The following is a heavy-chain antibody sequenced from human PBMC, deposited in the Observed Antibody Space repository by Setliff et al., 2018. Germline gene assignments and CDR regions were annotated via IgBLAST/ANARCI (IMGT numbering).Heavy chain of an antibody. V-gene: IGHV4-4*07. CDR3: ARKGISALSGAFDM. Sequence: SETLSLTCTVSEGSISSIYWSWIRPPAGQGLEWIGRIYTSGSTNYNPSPKSRFTMSVDTSKNQFSLKLSSVSAADTAVYCCARKGISALSGAFDMWGPGTMVTVSS. CDR1: EGSISSIY. D-gene: IGHD1-26*01. J-gene: IGHJ3*02. CDR2: IYTSGST.